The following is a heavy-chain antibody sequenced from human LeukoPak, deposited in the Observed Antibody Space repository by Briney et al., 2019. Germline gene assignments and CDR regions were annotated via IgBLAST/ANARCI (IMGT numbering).Heavy chain of an antibody. CDR3: ARDFLLQSEGLFDY. CDR2: IFSSGSN. CDR1: GGSFNSYC. Sequence: SETLSLTCTVSGGSFNSYCWTWIRQPAGKGLEWIGRIFSSGSNNYNPSLKSRVTMSVDTSKNQFSLKLSSVTAADTAVYYCARDFLLQSEGLFDYWGQGTLVTVSS. D-gene: IGHD4-11*01. J-gene: IGHJ4*02. V-gene: IGHV4-4*07.